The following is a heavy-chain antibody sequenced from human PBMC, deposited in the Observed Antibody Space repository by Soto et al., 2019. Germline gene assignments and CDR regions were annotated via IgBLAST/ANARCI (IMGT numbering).Heavy chain of an antibody. CDR2: ISSSGSTI. CDR3: ARVGGTYYYASSGYLX. CDR1: GFTFSSYE. Sequence: PGGSLRLACAASGFTFSSYEMNWVRQAPGKGLEWVSYISSSGSTIYYADSVKGLFTISRDNAKNSLYLQMNSLRAEDTAVYYCARVGGTYYYASSGYLXWGQVTLVTVSX. D-gene: IGHD3-22*01. J-gene: IGHJ4*02. V-gene: IGHV3-48*03.